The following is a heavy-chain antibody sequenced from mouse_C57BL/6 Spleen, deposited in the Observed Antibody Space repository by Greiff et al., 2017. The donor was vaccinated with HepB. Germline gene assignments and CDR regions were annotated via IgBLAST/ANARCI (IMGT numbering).Heavy chain of an antibody. CDR2: ISNGGGST. Sequence: EVQRVESGGGLVQPGGSLKLSCAASGFTFSDYYMYWVRQTPEKRLEWVAYISNGGGSTYYPDTVKGRFTISRDNAKNTLYLQMSRLKSEDTAMYYCARGKYGNYGYFDYWGQGTTLTVSS. CDR1: GFTFSDYY. D-gene: IGHD2-1*01. J-gene: IGHJ2*01. V-gene: IGHV5-12*01. CDR3: ARGKYGNYGYFDY.